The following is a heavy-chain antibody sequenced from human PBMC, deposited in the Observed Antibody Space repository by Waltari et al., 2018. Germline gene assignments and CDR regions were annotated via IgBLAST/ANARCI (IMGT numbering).Heavy chain of an antibody. J-gene: IGHJ3*01. D-gene: IGHD6-19*01. CDR1: GYTFSDYY. Sequence: EVQLLQSGAELNEPGTTVRISCKVSGYTFSDYYIHCVQQAPGKGLRWMGLVDPEDGETIYADNFQGRVTISADTSTDTAFMELSSLRSEDTAVFYCATALGDSSSASRPFDFWGQGTMITVSS. V-gene: IGHV1-69-2*01. CDR2: VDPEDGET. CDR3: ATALGDSSSASRPFDF.